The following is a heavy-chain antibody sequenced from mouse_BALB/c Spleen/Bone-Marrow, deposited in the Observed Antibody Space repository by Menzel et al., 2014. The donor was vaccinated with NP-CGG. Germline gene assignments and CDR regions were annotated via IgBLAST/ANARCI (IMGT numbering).Heavy chain of an antibody. J-gene: IGHJ3*01. CDR1: GYTFTSYY. D-gene: IGHD2-1*01. CDR3: TRSNGNWFAY. CDR2: INPSNGGT. V-gene: IGHV1S81*02. Sequence: QVTLKVSGAELVKPGASVKLSCKASGYTFTSYYMYWVKQRPGQGLEWIGEINPSNGGTNFNEKFKSKATLTVDKSSSTAYMQLSSLTSEDSAVYYCTRSNGNWFAYWGQGTLVTVSA.